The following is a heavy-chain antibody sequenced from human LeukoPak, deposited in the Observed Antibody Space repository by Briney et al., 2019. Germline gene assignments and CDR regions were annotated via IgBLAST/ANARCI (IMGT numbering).Heavy chain of an antibody. CDR3: AKAVGSPPYYFDY. Sequence: PGGSRRLSYAVSGFTFSSYAMSWVRQAPGKGLEWVSAISGSGGSTYYADSVKGRFTISRDNSKNTLYLQMNSLRAEDTAVYYCAKAVGSPPYYFDYWGQGTLVTVSS. CDR2: ISGSGGST. J-gene: IGHJ4*02. V-gene: IGHV3-23*01. CDR1: GFTFSSYA.